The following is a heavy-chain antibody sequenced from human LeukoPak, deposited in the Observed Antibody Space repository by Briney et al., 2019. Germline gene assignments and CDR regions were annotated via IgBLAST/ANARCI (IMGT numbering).Heavy chain of an antibody. CDR1: GGTFSSYA. J-gene: IGHJ4*02. CDR3: ARERSDFWSGYSFDY. Sequence: SVKVSCKASGGTFSSYAISWVRQAPGQGLEWMGRIIPILGIANYAQKFQGRVTMTTDTSTSTAYMELRSLRPDDTAVYYCARERSDFWSGYSFDYWGQGTLVTVSS. CDR2: IIPILGIA. V-gene: IGHV1-69*04. D-gene: IGHD3-3*01.